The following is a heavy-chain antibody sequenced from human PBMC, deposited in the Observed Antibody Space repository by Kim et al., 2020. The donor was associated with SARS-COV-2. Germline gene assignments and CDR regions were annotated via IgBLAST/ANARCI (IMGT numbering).Heavy chain of an antibody. Sequence: GGSLRLSCAASGFTFSDHYMDWVRQAPGKGLEWVGRIRNKVSSYTTEYAASVKGRFTISRDDSKNSLYLQMNNLKTEDTAMYYCAGLGYCSDGICPPFHYWGQRTLVTVSS. CDR3: AGLGYCSDGICPPFHY. CDR2: IRNKVSSYTT. J-gene: IGHJ4*02. D-gene: IGHD2-15*01. CDR1: GFTFSDHY. V-gene: IGHV3-72*01.